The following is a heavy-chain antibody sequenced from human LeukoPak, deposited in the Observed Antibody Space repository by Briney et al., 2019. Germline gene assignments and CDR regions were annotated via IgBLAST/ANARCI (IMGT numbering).Heavy chain of an antibody. Sequence: GGSLRLSCAASGFTFSSYAMSWVRQAPGKGLEWASAVSGSGGSTDYADSVKGRFTISRDNSKNTLYLQMNSLRAEDTAVYYCAKRATDNWYFDLWGRGTLVTVSS. J-gene: IGHJ2*01. CDR2: VSGSGGST. CDR3: AKRATDNWYFDL. V-gene: IGHV3-23*01. CDR1: GFTFSSYA.